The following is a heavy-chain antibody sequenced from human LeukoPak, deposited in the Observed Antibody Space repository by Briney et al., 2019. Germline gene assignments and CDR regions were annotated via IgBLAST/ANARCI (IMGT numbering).Heavy chain of an antibody. J-gene: IGHJ4*02. D-gene: IGHD5-18*01. Sequence: GESLKISFKASGYSFTSYWIGWVRQMPGKGLEWMGIIDPSDSETRYTPSFQGQVTISVDKSLTTADLQWNSLKASDTAMYYCARQTAMGRSGDYWGQGTLVTVSS. CDR1: GYSFTSYW. CDR2: IDPSDSET. CDR3: ARQTAMGRSGDY. V-gene: IGHV5-51*01.